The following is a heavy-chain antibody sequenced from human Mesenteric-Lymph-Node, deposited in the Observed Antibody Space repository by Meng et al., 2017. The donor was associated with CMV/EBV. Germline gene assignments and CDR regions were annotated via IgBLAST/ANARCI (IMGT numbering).Heavy chain of an antibody. V-gene: IGHV3-7*01. CDR1: GFPFSDYW. CDR2: LKHDGSDK. D-gene: IGHD2-2*01. CDR3: ARDIRGGVVPAACLDY. Sequence: GESLKISCAASGFPFSDYWMSWVRQAPGKGLEWVANLKHDGSDKYYVDSVKGRFTISRDNAKNSLYLQMNSLRAEDTAVYYCARDIRGGVVPAACLDYWGQGTLVTVSS. J-gene: IGHJ4*02.